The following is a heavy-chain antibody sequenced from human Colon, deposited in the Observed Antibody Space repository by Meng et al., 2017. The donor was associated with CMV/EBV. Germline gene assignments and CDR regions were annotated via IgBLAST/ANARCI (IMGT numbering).Heavy chain of an antibody. CDR2: IKQDGSEK. D-gene: IGHD2-2*02. CDR3: ARVRGGLCTSSSCYNAFDI. Sequence: AGSLRLSCAASGFTFGSYWMSWVRQAPGKGLEWVANIKQDGSEKYYVDSVKDRFSISRDNAKNSLYLQMDNLRAEDTAVYYCARVRGGLCTSSSCYNAFDIWGQGTVVTVSS. V-gene: IGHV3-7*01. J-gene: IGHJ3*02. CDR1: GFTFGSYW.